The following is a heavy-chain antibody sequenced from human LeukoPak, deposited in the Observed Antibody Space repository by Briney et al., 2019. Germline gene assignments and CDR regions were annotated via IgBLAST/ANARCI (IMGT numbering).Heavy chain of an antibody. Sequence: SETLSLTCTVSGGSISSYYWTWIRQPPGKGLEWIGYIYYSGSTNYNPSLKSRVIISVDTSKNQFSLKLSSVTAADTAVYYCVVDNYYMDVWGKGTTVTVSS. CDR2: IYYSGST. CDR1: GGSISSYY. J-gene: IGHJ6*03. V-gene: IGHV4-59*08. CDR3: VVDNYYMDV.